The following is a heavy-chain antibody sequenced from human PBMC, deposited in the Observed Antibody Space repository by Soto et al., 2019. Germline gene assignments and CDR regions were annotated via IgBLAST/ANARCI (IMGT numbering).Heavy chain of an antibody. Sequence: EVQLLESGGGLVQPGGSLRLSCAASEFTFSSYSMIWVRQAPGKGLEWVSGVNGGGDITYSAESLQGRFTISRDNSKNTLYLQMHSLRAADTAVFYCARGHFGVNRDVWGQGTTVTVSS. CDR1: EFTFSSYS. CDR2: VNGGGDIT. J-gene: IGHJ6*02. D-gene: IGHD3-3*01. V-gene: IGHV3-23*01. CDR3: ARGHFGVNRDV.